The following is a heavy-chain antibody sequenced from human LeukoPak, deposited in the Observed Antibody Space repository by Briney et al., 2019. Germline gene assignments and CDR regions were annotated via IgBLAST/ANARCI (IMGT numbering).Heavy chain of an antibody. Sequence: PSETLSLTXAVSGYSISSGYYWGWIRQPPGKGLEWVGSIYHSGSTYYNPSLKSRVTISVDTSKNQFSLKLISVTAADTAVYYCARRVESSGYSFDYWGQGTLVTVSS. J-gene: IGHJ4*02. D-gene: IGHD3-22*01. V-gene: IGHV4-38-2*01. CDR1: GYSISSGYY. CDR3: ARRVESSGYSFDY. CDR2: IYHSGST.